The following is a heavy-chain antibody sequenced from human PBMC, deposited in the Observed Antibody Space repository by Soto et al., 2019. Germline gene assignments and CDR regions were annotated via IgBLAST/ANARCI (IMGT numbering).Heavy chain of an antibody. CDR3: TIDVDTAMVFDY. Sequence: GGSLRLSCTASGFTFGDYAMSWVRQAPGKGLEWVGFIRSEAYGGTTEYAASVKGRFTISRDDSKSIAYLQMNSLKTEDTAVYYCTIDVDTAMVFDYWGQGTLVTVSS. D-gene: IGHD5-18*01. V-gene: IGHV3-49*04. J-gene: IGHJ4*02. CDR1: GFTFGDYA. CDR2: IRSEAYGGTT.